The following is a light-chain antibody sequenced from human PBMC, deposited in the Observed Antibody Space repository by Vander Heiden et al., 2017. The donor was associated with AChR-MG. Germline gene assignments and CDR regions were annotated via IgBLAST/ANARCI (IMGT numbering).Light chain of an antibody. CDR1: QSVLYSSNNKNY. Sequence: DIVMTQSPDSLAVSLGERATISCKSSQSVLYSSNNKNYLAWYQLKPGQPPKLLISWASTRESGVPDRFSGSGSATDFTLTISSLQPEDVAVYYCQQGVSAPPLTFGGGTKVEIK. CDR2: WAS. V-gene: IGKV4-1*01. CDR3: QQGVSAPPLT. J-gene: IGKJ4*01.